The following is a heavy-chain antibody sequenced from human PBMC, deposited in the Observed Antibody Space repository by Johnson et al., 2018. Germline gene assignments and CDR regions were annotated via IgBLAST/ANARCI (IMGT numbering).Heavy chain of an antibody. V-gene: IGHV5-51*03. CDR1: GYSFTSYW. D-gene: IGHD3-10*01. CDR3: ARNSPELWFGEGSWFDP. CDR2: IYPGDSDP. J-gene: IGHJ5*02. Sequence: VXLVQSGAAVKKPGESLKISCKGSGYSFTSYWIGWVRQMPGKGLAWKGTIYPGDSDPSYSPPFHGQVTISADKAITTASPQWSSLKASDNAMYYCARNSPELWFGEGSWFDPWGQGTLVTVSS.